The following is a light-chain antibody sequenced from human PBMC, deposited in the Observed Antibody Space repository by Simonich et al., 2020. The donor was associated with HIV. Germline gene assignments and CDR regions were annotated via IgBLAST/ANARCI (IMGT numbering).Light chain of an antibody. Sequence: DIVMTQSPDSLAVSPGERATIGCKSSQSVLYSSNNKNYLAWYQQKPGHPPNLLIYWASTRESWVPDRFRASGSGTDFTLTISSLQAEDVAIYYCQQYYSTPPTFGQGTKVEIK. V-gene: IGKV4-1*01. J-gene: IGKJ1*01. CDR3: QQYYSTPPT. CDR1: QSVLYSSNNKNY. CDR2: WAS.